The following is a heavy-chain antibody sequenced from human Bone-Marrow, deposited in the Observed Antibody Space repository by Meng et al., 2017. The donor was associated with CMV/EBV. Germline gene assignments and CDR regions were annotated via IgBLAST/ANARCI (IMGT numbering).Heavy chain of an antibody. D-gene: IGHD6-6*01. Sequence: GESLKISCAASGFTFSSYDMHWVRQAPGKGLEWVAFIQYDGSYKYYTDSVKGRFTVSRDNSKNSLYLQMNSLRAEDTAVYYCAKDWGHTGSSPLDIWGQGKMVTVSS. J-gene: IGHJ3*02. CDR1: GFTFSSYD. V-gene: IGHV3-30*02. CDR3: AKDWGHTGSSPLDI. CDR2: IQYDGSYK.